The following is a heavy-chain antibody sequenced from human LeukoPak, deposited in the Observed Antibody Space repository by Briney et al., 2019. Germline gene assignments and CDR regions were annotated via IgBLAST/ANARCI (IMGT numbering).Heavy chain of an antibody. CDR3: AKDLRPLYYYDSSGYYPLMSY. CDR1: GFTFSSYE. CDR2: ISSSGSTI. D-gene: IGHD3-22*01. V-gene: IGHV3-48*03. J-gene: IGHJ4*02. Sequence: PGGSLRLSCAASGFTFSSYEVNWVRQAPGKGLEWVSYISSSGSTIYYADSVKGRFTISRDNSKNTLYLQMNSLRAEDTAVYYCAKDLRPLYYYDSSGYYPLMSYWGQGTLVTVSS.